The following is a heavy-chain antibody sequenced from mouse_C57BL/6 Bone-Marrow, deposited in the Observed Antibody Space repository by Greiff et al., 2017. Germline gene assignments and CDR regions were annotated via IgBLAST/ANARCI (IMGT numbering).Heavy chain of an antibody. CDR3: ARVTTVVASRYYAMDY. D-gene: IGHD1-1*01. CDR1: GYTFTSYW. J-gene: IGHJ4*01. Sequence: QVQLQQPGTELVKPGASVKLSCKASGYTFTSYWMHWVKQRPGQGLEWIGNINPSNGGTNYNEKFKSKATLTVDKSSSTAYMQLSSLTSEDSAVYYCARVTTVVASRYYAMDYWGQGTSVTVSS. CDR2: INPSNGGT. V-gene: IGHV1-53*01.